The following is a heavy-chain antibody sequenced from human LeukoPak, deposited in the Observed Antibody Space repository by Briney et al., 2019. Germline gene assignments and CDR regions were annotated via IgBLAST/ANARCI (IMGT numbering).Heavy chain of an antibody. J-gene: IGHJ5*02. CDR3: AGRITGTTRGVPFDP. CDR2: IYYSGST. Sequence: SETLSLTCTVSGGSISSSSYYWGWIRQPPGKGLEWIGSIYYSGSTYYNPSLKSRVTISVDTSKNQFSLKLSSVTAADTAVYYCAGRITGTTRGVPFDPWGQGTLVTVSS. CDR1: GGSISSSSYY. V-gene: IGHV4-39*01. D-gene: IGHD1-7*01.